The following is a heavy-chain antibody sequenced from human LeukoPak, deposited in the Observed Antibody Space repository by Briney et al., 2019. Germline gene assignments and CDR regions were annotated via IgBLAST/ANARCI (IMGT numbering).Heavy chain of an antibody. CDR2: ISAYNCST. Sequence: RASVNVSCKSSGYIYPSYGISGARQAPGQGLEGMGWISAYNCSTNYAQKLQGRVTMHTHTSTSTAYMELGSLRSDDTAVYYCARAGMVRGVPTVYWGQGTLVTVSS. J-gene: IGHJ4*02. D-gene: IGHD3-10*01. V-gene: IGHV1-18*04. CDR3: ARAGMVRGVPTVY. CDR1: GYIYPSYG.